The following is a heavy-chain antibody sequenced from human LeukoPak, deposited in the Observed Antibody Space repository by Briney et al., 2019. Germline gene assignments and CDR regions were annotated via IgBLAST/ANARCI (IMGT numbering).Heavy chain of an antibody. J-gene: IGHJ5*02. CDR2: NSYSGST. CDR1: VGSISIDH. CDR3: ASLPIDSSTGTFGWFDP. V-gene: IGHV4-59*01. Sequence: SETLSLTCTVSVGSISIDHWTWIRQPTGKGLEWLAHNSYSGSTNYNPSIKSRVTISLDSSKNQFSLRLSPVTPADTAAYYCASLPIDSSTGTFGWFDPWGQGTLVTVSS. D-gene: IGHD1-14*01.